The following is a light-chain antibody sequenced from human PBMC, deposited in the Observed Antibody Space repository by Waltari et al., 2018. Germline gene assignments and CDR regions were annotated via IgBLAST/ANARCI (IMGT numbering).Light chain of an antibody. Sequence: QSVLAQPPSASGTPAQRITISCSGSNSNIGSNTVNWYQQFPGTAPRLLIYSNNQRPSGVPDRFSASKSGSSAALAIYGLHSEDEADYYCSTWDDRLTGVVFGGGTKVTVL. V-gene: IGLV1-44*01. CDR2: SNN. CDR3: STWDDRLTGVV. J-gene: IGLJ2*01. CDR1: NSNIGSNT.